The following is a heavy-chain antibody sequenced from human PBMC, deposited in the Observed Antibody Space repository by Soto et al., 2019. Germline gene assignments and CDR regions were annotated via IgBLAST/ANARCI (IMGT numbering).Heavy chain of an antibody. D-gene: IGHD6-19*01. CDR1: GFTFDDYA. CDR3: AKDRGLVLSFYFDY. J-gene: IGHJ4*02. Sequence: EVQLVESGGGLVQPGRSLRLSCAASGFTFDDYAIHWVRQAPGKGLEWVSGISWNSGSIGYADSVKGQFTISRDNAKNSLYLQMNSLRAEDTALYYCAKDRGLVLSFYFDYWGQGTLVTVSS. CDR2: ISWNSGSI. V-gene: IGHV3-9*01.